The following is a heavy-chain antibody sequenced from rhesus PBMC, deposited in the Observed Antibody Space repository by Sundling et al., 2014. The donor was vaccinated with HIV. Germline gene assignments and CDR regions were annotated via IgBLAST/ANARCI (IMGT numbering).Heavy chain of an antibody. Sequence: EVQLVESGGGLVQPGGSLRLSCAASGFIFSNHYVYWVRQAPGKGLEWVGFIRSKAYGGTAEYAASVKGRFTISRDDSKSIAYLQMNSLKTEDTAVYYCTRDWGDYYLGYWGQGVLVTVSS. J-gene: IGHJ4*01. CDR2: IRSKAYGGTA. CDR1: GFIFSNHY. V-gene: IGHV3-184*01. D-gene: IGHD3-34*01. CDR3: TRDWGDYYLGY.